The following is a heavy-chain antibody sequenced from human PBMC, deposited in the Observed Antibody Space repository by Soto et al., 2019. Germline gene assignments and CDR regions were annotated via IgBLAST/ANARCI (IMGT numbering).Heavy chain of an antibody. CDR1: GGTFSSYT. CDR3: ARERTTKQPFDY. CDR2: IIPILGIA. D-gene: IGHD6-13*01. Sequence: QVQLVQSGAEVKKPGSSVKVSCKASGGTFSSYTISWVRQAPGQGLEWMGRIIPILGIANYAQKFQGRVTITADKSTRTGYMELRSLSSEDTAVYYCARERTTKQPFDYWGQGTLVTVSS. V-gene: IGHV1-69*02. J-gene: IGHJ4*02.